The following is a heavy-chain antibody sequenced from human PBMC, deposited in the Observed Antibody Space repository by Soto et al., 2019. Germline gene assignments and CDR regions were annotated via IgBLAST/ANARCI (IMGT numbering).Heavy chain of an antibody. CDR1: GFTFCSYA. J-gene: IGHJ4*02. CDR3: ARGELGWPN. Sequence: GGSLRLSCAATGFTFCSYANIWVRQAPGKGLEWVSVIYSGGSTYYADSVKGRFTISRDNSKNTMYLQMNSLRAEDTAVYYCARGELGWPNWGQGTLVTVSS. D-gene: IGHD3-10*01. V-gene: IGHV3-66*01. CDR2: IYSGGST.